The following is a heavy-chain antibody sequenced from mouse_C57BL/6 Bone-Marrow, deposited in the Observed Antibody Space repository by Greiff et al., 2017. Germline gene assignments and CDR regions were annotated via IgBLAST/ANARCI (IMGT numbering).Heavy chain of an antibody. CDR3: ARRTTTVVAEDYAMDY. V-gene: IGHV5-12*01. D-gene: IGHD1-1*01. CDR1: GFTFSDYY. J-gene: IGHJ4*01. CDR2: ISNGGGST. Sequence: EVQGVESGGGLVQPGGSLKLSCAASGFTFSDYYMYWVRQTPEKRLEWVAYISNGGGSTYYPDTVKGRYTISRDNAKNTLYLQMSRLKSEDTAMYYCARRTTTVVAEDYAMDYWGQGTSVTVSS.